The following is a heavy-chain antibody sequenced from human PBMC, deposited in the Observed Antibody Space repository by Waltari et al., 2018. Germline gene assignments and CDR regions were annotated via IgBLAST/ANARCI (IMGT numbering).Heavy chain of an antibody. CDR3: AREMVGTYPDAFDI. Sequence: QVQLQESGPGLVKPSETLSLTCTVPGGSISSYYWSWIRQAPGKGLEWIGYIHNSGNTKNNPSLKSRVTISVDTSKNQFSLKLSSVTAADTAVYYCAREMVGTYPDAFDIWGQGTMVTVSS. V-gene: IGHV4-59*01. CDR2: IHNSGNT. CDR1: GGSISSYY. D-gene: IGHD2-15*01. J-gene: IGHJ3*02.